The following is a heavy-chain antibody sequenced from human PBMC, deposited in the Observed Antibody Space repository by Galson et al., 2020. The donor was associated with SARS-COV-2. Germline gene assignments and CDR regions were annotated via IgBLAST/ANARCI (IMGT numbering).Heavy chain of an antibody. CDR1: GGSISSGGYY. J-gene: IGHJ4*02. Sequence: SETLSLTCTVSGGSISSGGYYWSWIRQHPGKGLEWIGYIYYSGSTYYNPSLKSRVTISVDTSKNQFSLKLSSVTAADTAVYYCARESYYDSSGYYQDWYFDYWGQGTLVTVSS. D-gene: IGHD3-22*01. CDR3: ARESYYDSSGYYQDWYFDY. CDR2: IYYSGST. V-gene: IGHV4-31*03.